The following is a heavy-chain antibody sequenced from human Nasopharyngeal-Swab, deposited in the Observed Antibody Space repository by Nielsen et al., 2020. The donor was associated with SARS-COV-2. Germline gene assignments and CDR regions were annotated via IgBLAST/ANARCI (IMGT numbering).Heavy chain of an antibody. CDR3: ARVVWVDWDAFHI. Sequence: ASVKVSCKASGYTFICYYIHWVRQAPGQGLEWMGWINPNSGGTNYAQKFQGRVTMTRDTSISTAYMELSRLRSDDTAVYYCARVVWVDWDAFHIWGQGTIVTVSS. CDR2: INPNSGGT. J-gene: IGHJ3*02. D-gene: IGHD3-16*01. V-gene: IGHV1-2*02. CDR1: GYTFICYY.